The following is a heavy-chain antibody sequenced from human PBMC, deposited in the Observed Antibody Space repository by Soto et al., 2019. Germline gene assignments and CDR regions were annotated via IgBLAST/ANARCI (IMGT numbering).Heavy chain of an antibody. D-gene: IGHD3-22*01. CDR2: IYSGGST. Sequence: EVQLVETGGGLIQPGGSLRLSCAASGFTVSSNYMSWVRQAPGKGLEWVSVIYSGGSTYYADSVKGRLTISRDNSKNTLYLQMNSLRAEDTAVYYCAREQYYYDSSGYYWAFDYWGQGTLVTVSS. J-gene: IGHJ4*02. CDR3: AREQYYYDSSGYYWAFDY. V-gene: IGHV3-53*02. CDR1: GFTVSSNY.